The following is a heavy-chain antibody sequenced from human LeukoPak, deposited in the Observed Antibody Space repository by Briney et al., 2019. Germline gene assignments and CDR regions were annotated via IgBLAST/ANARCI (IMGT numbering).Heavy chain of an antibody. CDR3: ARHARNSWHSDY. D-gene: IGHD6-13*01. Sequence: PSETLSLTCTVSGGSISGHNWSWMRQPPGKAPEWIGYVSYSGSSSYNPSLKGRVTISVDTSMNQFSLKLFSVTAADTAVYYCARHARNSWHSDYWGQGAVVTVSS. V-gene: IGHV4-59*08. CDR2: VSYSGSS. CDR1: GGSISGHN. J-gene: IGHJ4*02.